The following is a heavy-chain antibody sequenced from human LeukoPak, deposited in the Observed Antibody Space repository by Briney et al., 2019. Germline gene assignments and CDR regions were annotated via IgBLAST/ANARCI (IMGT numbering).Heavy chain of an antibody. CDR2: ISSNGGST. V-gene: IGHV3-64*01. J-gene: IGHJ4*02. Sequence: PGGSLRLSCAASGFTFSSYAMHWVRQAPGKGLEFVSAISSNGGSTYYANSVKGRFTISRDNSKNTLYLQMGSLRAEDMAVYYCARGRSPVLWEFDYWGQGTLVTVSS. CDR3: ARGRSPVLWEFDY. D-gene: IGHD3-10*01. CDR1: GFTFSSYA.